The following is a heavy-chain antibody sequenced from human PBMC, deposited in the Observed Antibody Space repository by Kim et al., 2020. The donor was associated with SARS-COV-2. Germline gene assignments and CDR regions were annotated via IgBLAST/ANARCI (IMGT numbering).Heavy chain of an antibody. CDR3: ARHPHYFDSSGGFDP. Sequence: SETLSLTCTVSGDSISNNNYYWAWIRQPPGKGLEWIGTVFYSGNTYYNPSLSSRVTISVDTSKNLFSLKLRSVTAADTAVFYCARHPHYFDSSGGFDPWGQGTLVTVSS. V-gene: IGHV4-39*01. CDR1: GDSISNNNYY. CDR2: VFYSGNT. D-gene: IGHD3-22*01. J-gene: IGHJ5*02.